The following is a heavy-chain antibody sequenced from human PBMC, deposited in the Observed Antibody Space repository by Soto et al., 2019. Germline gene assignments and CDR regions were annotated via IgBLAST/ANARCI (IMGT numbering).Heavy chain of an antibody. V-gene: IGHV4-31*03. J-gene: IGHJ4*02. CDR3: ARAPGDYFDY. Sequence: SETLSLTCTVSGGSISSGGYYWSWIRQHPGKGLEWIGYIFYSGSTYYNPSLKSRVAISVDTSKNQFSLKLSSVTAADTAVYYCARAPGDYFDYWGQGTLVTVPQ. CDR2: IFYSGST. CDR1: GGSISSGGYY.